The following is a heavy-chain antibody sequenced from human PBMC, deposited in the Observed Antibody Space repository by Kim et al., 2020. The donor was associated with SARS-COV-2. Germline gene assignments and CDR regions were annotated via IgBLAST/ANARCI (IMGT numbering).Heavy chain of an antibody. V-gene: IGHV5-51*01. CDR3: ARGDLTMVRGVSPSNWFDP. CDR2: IYPGDSDT. J-gene: IGHJ5*02. CDR1: GYSFTSYW. Sequence: GESLKISCKGSGYSFTSYWIGWVRQMPGKGLEWMGIIYPGDSDTRYSPSFQGQVTISADKSISTAYLQWSSLKASDTAMYYCARGDLTMVRGVSPSNWFDPWGQGTLVTVSS. D-gene: IGHD3-10*01.